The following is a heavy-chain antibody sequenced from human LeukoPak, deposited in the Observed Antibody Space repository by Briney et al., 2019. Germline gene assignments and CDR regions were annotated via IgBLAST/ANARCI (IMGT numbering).Heavy chain of an antibody. CDR2: ISAYNGNT. D-gene: IGHD2-15*01. CDR1: GYTFTSYG. Sequence: ASVKVSCKASGYTFTSYGISWVRQAPGQGLEWMGWISAYNGNTNYAQKLQGRVTMTTDTSTSTACMELRSLRSDDTAVYYCARVRGGRYCSGTTCYWFDPWGQGTLVTVSS. J-gene: IGHJ5*02. CDR3: ARVRGGRYCSGTTCYWFDP. V-gene: IGHV1-18*01.